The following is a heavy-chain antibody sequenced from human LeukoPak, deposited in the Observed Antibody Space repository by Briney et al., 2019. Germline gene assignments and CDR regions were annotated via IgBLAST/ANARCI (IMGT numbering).Heavy chain of an antibody. CDR1: GYTLTELS. CDR2: FDPGDGET. V-gene: IGHV1-24*01. D-gene: IGHD1-26*01. J-gene: IGHJ4*02. Sequence: ASVKVSCKVSGYTLTELSMHWVRQAPGKGLEWMGGFDPGDGETIYAQKFQGRVTMTEDTSTDTAYMELSSLRSEDTAVYYCATVSPPQYSGSYYAFWGQGTLVTVSS. CDR3: ATVSPPQYSGSYYAF.